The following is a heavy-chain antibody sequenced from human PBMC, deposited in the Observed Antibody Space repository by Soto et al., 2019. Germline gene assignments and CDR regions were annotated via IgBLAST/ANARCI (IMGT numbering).Heavy chain of an antibody. CDR3: ARAPVLRFLEWLSVYFDY. V-gene: IGHV4-31*03. J-gene: IGHJ4*02. CDR2: IYYSGST. D-gene: IGHD3-3*01. CDR1: GGSISSGGYY. Sequence: PSETLSLTCTVSGGSISSGGYYWSWIRQHPGKGLEWIGYIYYSGSTYYNPSLKSRVTISVDTSKNQFSLKLSPVTAADTAVYYCARAPVLRFLEWLSVYFDYWGQGTLVTVSS.